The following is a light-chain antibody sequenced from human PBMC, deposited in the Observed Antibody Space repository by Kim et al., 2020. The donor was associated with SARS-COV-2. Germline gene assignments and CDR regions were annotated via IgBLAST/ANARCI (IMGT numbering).Light chain of an antibody. CDR1: NLEDKY. Sequence: SYELTQPPSVSVSPGQTASITCSGDNLEDKYVSWYQQKPGQSPVLVIYQDNERPSGIPERFSGSNSGNTATLTISGTQAMDEADYYCQTWDSSTRAFGG. CDR3: QTWDSSTRA. CDR2: QDN. J-gene: IGLJ2*01. V-gene: IGLV3-1*01.